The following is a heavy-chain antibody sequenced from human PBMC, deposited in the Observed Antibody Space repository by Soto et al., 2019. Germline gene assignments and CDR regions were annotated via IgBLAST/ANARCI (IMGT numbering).Heavy chain of an antibody. D-gene: IGHD2-15*01. Sequence: QVQLQQWGAGLLKPSETLSLTCAVYGGSFSGYYWSWIRQPPGKGLEWIGEINHSGSTNYNPSLKSRVTISVDTSKNQFFLKLSSVTAADTAAYYCARGRRIVVVVAARRPHNWFDPWGQGTLATVSS. CDR3: ARGRRIVVVVAARRPHNWFDP. CDR2: INHSGST. CDR1: GGSFSGYY. V-gene: IGHV4-34*01. J-gene: IGHJ5*02.